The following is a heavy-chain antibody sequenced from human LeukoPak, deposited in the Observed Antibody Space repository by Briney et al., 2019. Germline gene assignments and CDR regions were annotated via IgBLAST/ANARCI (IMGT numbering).Heavy chain of an antibody. CDR1: GGSISSGGYY. V-gene: IGHV4-61*08. CDR2: IYYSGST. D-gene: IGHD1-26*01. CDR3: AKDSGSYSRAFDI. J-gene: IGHJ3*02. Sequence: SETLSLTCTVSGGSISSGGYYWSWIRQPPGKGLEWIGYIYYSGSTNYNPSLKSRVTISVDKSTNQFSLKLSSVTAADTAVYYCAKDSGSYSRAFDIWGQGTMVTVSS.